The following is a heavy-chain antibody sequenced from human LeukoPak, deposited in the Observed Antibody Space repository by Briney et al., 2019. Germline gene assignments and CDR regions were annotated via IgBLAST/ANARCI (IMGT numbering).Heavy chain of an antibody. V-gene: IGHV4-34*01. CDR3: ARGGLKVRKKWLHGLPVDY. Sequence: SSETLSLTCAVYGGSFSGYYWSWIRQPPGKGLEWIGEINHSGSTNYNPSLKSRVTISVDTSKNQFSLKLSSVTAADTAVYYCARGGLKVRKKWLHGLPVDYWGQGTLVTVSS. CDR2: INHSGST. J-gene: IGHJ4*02. D-gene: IGHD5-12*01. CDR1: GGSFSGYY.